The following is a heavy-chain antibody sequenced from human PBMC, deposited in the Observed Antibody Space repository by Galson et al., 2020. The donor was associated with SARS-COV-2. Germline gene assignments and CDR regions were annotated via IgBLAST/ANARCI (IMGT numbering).Heavy chain of an antibody. J-gene: IGHJ6*03. CDR2: IRSKAFGGTT. V-gene: IGHV3-49*03. CDR1: GFTFGDYA. CDR3: TRDHSGHGYPTYHYYYYMDV. Sequence: GESLKISCTASGFTFGDYAMSWFRQAPGAGLEWVGLIRSKAFGGTTQYAASVRGRFIISRDDSKSIAYLQMNSLKTEDTAVYYCTRDHSGHGYPTYHYYYYMDVWGTGTTVTVSS. D-gene: IGHD5-12*01.